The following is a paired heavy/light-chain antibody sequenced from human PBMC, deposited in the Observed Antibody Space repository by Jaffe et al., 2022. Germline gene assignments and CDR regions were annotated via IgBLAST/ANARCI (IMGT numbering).Light chain of an antibody. CDR2: GAS. Sequence: EIVLTQSPGTVSLSPGERATLSCRARQIVSGNYLAWYQQKPGQAPRLLIYGASIRATGIPDRFSGSGSGTDFTLTISRLEPEDFAVYYCQQYGSSPQTFGQGTKVEVK. CDR3: QQYGSSPQT. CDR1: QIVSGNY. J-gene: IGKJ1*01. V-gene: IGKV3-20*01.
Heavy chain of an antibody. CDR1: GFTFTGYY. CDR3: ARAQPGYGDYGWDDAFHI. J-gene: IGHJ3*02. Sequence: QVQLVQSGAEVKKPGASVKVSCKTSGFTFTGYYIHWVRQAPGQGLEWMGWINPNSGGTNFAQRFQGRVTMTRDTSISTAHMELSRLTSDDTAVYYCARAQPGYGDYGWDDAFHIWGQGTMVIVSS. CDR2: INPNSGGT. V-gene: IGHV1-2*02. D-gene: IGHD4-17*01.